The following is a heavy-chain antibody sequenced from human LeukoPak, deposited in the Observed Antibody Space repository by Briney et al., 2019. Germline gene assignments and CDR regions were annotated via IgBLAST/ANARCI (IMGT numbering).Heavy chain of an antibody. V-gene: IGHV3-74*01. J-gene: IGHJ4*02. CDR2: IDGDGSST. CDR1: GVTFSSYW. D-gene: IGHD5-12*01. CDR3: ARGYSGYFYY. Sequence: QSGGSLRLSCAASGVTFSSYWMQWVRQAPGKGLVWVSRIDGDGSSTNYADSVKGRFTISRDNAKNTLYLQMNSLRAEDTAVYYCARGYSGYFYYWGQGTLVTVSS.